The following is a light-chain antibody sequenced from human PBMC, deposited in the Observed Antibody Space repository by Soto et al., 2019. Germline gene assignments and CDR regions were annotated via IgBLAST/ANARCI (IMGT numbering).Light chain of an antibody. V-gene: IGLV1-47*01. CDR1: SSNIGSNY. CDR2: RNN. CDR3: AAWDDSLSGPV. J-gene: IGLJ2*01. Sequence: QYVLTQAPSVSGTPGQRVTISCSGSSSNIGSNYVYWYQQLPGTAPKLLIYRNNQRPSGVPDRFSGSKSGTSASLAISGLRSEDEADYYCAAWDDSLSGPVFGGGTKVTVL.